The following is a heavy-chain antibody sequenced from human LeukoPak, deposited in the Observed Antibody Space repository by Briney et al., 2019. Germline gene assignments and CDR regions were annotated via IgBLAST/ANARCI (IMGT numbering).Heavy chain of an antibody. V-gene: IGHV3-7*01. Sequence: TGGSLRLSCAVSGFTFTDYWMNWVRQAPGKGLEWVASIRQDGGEKSYVDSVKGRFTISRDNTKSSLHLQINSLRAEDTAVYYCARDGTAAGLYFDLWGQGTLVTVSS. CDR2: IRQDGGEK. CDR1: GFTFTDYW. CDR3: ARDGTAAGLYFDL. D-gene: IGHD6-13*01. J-gene: IGHJ4*01.